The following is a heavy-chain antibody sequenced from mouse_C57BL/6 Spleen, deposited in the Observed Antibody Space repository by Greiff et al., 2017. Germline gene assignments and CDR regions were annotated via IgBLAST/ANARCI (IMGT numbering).Heavy chain of an antibody. Sequence: EVMLVESGGGLVKPGGSLKLSCAASGFTFSSYAMSWVRQTPEKRLEWVATISDGGSYTYYPDNVKGRFTISRDNAKNNLYLHMSHLKSEDTAMYYCARVTGVYAMDYWGQGTSVTVSS. CDR2: ISDGGSYT. CDR3: ARVTGVYAMDY. V-gene: IGHV5-4*03. J-gene: IGHJ4*01. CDR1: GFTFSSYA. D-gene: IGHD4-1*01.